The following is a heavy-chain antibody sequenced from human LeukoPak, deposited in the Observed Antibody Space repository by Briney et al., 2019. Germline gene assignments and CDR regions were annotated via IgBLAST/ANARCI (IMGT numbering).Heavy chain of an antibody. CDR1: GGSFSGYY. J-gene: IGHJ6*03. CDR2: INHSGST. Sequence: SATLSLTCAVYGGSFSGYYWSWIRQPPGKGLEWIGEINHSGSTNYNPSLKSRVMISIDTSKNQFSLKLSSVTAADTAVYYCATSSSALYYYMDVWGKGTTVTVSS. V-gene: IGHV4-34*01. CDR3: ATSSSALYYYMDV. D-gene: IGHD6-6*01.